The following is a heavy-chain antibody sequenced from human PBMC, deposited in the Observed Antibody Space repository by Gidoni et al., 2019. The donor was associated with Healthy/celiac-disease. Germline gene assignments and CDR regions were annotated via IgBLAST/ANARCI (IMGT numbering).Heavy chain of an antibody. V-gene: IGHV4-34*01. J-gene: IGHJ4*02. D-gene: IGHD4-4*01. CDR1: GGSFSGYY. CDR3: ARGGDDYTLAARGAVDY. CDR2: INHSGST. Sequence: QVQLQQWGAGLLKPSETLSLTCAVYGGSFSGYYWSWIRQPPGKGLEWIGEINHSGSTNYNPSLKSRVTISVDTSKNQFSLKLSSVTAADTAVYYCARGGDDYTLAARGAVDYWGQGTLVTVSS.